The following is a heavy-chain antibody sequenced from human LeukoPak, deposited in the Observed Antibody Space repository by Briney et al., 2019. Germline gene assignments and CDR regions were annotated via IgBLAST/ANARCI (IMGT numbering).Heavy chain of an antibody. CDR1: GFTFRDYW. D-gene: IGHD5-18*01. V-gene: IGHV3-7*01. Sequence: GGFLRLSCAASGFTFRDYWMTWVRQASGKGLEWVADIKQDGGDKDYVDSVKGRFTISRDNAKNSLYLQMDSLRAEDTAVYYCVRAGYTYGTLYFWGQGTLVTVSS. CDR2: IKQDGGDK. J-gene: IGHJ4*02. CDR3: VRAGYTYGTLYF.